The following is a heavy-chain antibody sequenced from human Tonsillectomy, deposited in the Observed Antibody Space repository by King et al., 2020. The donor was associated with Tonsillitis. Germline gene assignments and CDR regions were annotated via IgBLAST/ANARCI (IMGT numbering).Heavy chain of an antibody. CDR1: GFTFSNYD. V-gene: IGHV3-21*01. CDR2: IRSSFRYI. J-gene: IGHJ3*02. Sequence: VQLVQSGGGLVKPGGSLRLSCATSGFTFSNYDMNWGRQAPGEGLEWVSSIRSSFRYIYYADSVKGRFTISRDNARNSLYLQMSSLRDEDTAVYYCAKDKGADYYDSGRGAYDMWGQGTMVTVSS. D-gene: IGHD3-22*01. CDR3: AKDKGADYYDSGRGAYDM.